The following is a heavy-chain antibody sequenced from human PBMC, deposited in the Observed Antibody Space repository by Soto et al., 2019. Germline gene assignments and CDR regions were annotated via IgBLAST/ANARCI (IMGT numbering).Heavy chain of an antibody. CDR3: AIDRSYSSDWAVTPF. CDR1: GITFSNFA. J-gene: IGHJ4*02. Sequence: EMQLLESGGGLVQPGGSLRLSCAASGITFSNFAMSWVRQAPGKGLEWVSLISGSGAKTSYADSVKGRFTVSRDNSKNTLYLQMNTLRADDTAVYYCAIDRSYSSDWAVTPFWGQGTLVTVSS. D-gene: IGHD6-19*01. V-gene: IGHV3-23*01. CDR2: ISGSGAKT.